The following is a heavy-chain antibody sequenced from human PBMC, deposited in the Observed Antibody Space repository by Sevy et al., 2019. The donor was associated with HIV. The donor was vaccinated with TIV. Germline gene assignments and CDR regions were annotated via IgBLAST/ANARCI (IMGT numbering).Heavy chain of an antibody. CDR1: GFTVSSNY. V-gene: IGHV3-53*01. Sequence: GGCLRLSCAASGFTVSSNYMSWVRQAPGKGLEWVSVIYSGGSTYYADSVKGRFTISRDNSKNTLYLQMNSLRAEDTAVYYCAAGDYGSGEGYWGQGTLVTVSS. CDR3: AAGDYGSGEGY. J-gene: IGHJ4*02. D-gene: IGHD3-10*01. CDR2: IYSGGST.